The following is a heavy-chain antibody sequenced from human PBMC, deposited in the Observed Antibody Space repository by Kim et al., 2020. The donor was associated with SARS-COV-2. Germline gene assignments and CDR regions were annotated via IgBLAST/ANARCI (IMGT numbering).Heavy chain of an antibody. Sequence: GGSLRLSCAASGFIFNDYAMHWVRQAPGKGLEWVSGISWNSDIIEYADSVKGRFTISRDNAKNSLYLQMNSLRGEDTALYFGATDMARTFNAFDIWGQGTMVPVSS. CDR2: ISWNSDII. CDR1: GFIFNDYA. CDR3: ATDMARTFNAFDI. J-gene: IGHJ3*02. V-gene: IGHV3-9*01.